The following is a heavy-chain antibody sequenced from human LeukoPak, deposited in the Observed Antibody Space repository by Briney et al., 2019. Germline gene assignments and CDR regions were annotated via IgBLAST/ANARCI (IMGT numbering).Heavy chain of an antibody. J-gene: IGHJ1*01. Sequence: GVLTLSCVASGFTFRSYPMTWVRQVPGKGLEWVASLTGSGQTTQYADFVRGRFTISRDNSKNALYLQMHSLRVEHTAVYYCVRLGFGYSVDCYWDPSYNLWGQGTLVTVSS. D-gene: IGHD2-21*02. CDR2: LTGSGQTT. V-gene: IGHV3-23*01. CDR3: VRLGFGYSVDCYWDPSYNL. CDR1: GFTFRSYP.